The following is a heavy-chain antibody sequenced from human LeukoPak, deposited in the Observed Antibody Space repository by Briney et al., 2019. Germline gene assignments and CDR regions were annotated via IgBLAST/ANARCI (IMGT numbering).Heavy chain of an antibody. Sequence: GGSLRLSCAASGFTFSSYSMNWVRQAPGKGLEWVSSIVSSSSYIYYADSVKGRFTISRDNAKNSLHLQMSSLRAEDTAVYYCAASTKRPAMVDYWGQGTLVTVSS. CDR3: AASTKRPAMVDY. J-gene: IGHJ4*02. D-gene: IGHD5-18*01. CDR1: GFTFSSYS. CDR2: IVSSSSYI. V-gene: IGHV3-21*01.